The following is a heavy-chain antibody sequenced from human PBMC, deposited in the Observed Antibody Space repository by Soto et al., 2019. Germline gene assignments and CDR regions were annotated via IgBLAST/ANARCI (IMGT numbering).Heavy chain of an antibody. J-gene: IGHJ4*02. Sequence: GESLKISRQCSGYTFSNFWIGWVRQLPGQGLEWMGIIYPGDHETRYSPSFLGKVTISAETSINTAYLQWSSLEASDSAFYFCARSPRSSPYFDFWGQGALVTVSS. CDR3: ARSPRSSPYFDF. CDR1: GYTFSNFW. CDR2: IYPGDHET. V-gene: IGHV5-51*01. D-gene: IGHD6-13*01.